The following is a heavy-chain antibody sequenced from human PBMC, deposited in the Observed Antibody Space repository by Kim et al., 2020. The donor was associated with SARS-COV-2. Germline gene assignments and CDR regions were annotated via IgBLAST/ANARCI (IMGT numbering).Heavy chain of an antibody. D-gene: IGHD3-10*01. CDR3: ATPGGSYYYGSGSYYQDGAFDI. V-gene: IGHV5-10-1*01. Sequence: GESLKISCKGSGYSFTSYWISWVRQMPGKGLEWMGRIDPSDSYTNYSPSFQGHITISADKSISTAYLQWSSLKASDTAMYYCATPGGSYYYGSGSYYQDGAFDIWGQGTMVTVSS. J-gene: IGHJ3*02. CDR1: GYSFTSYW. CDR2: IDPSDSYT.